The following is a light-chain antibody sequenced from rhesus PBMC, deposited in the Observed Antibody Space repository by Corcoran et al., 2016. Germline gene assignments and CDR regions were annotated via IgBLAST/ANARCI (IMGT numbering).Light chain of an antibody. CDR3: MQGIEYPFT. CDR2: EVS. CDR1: QSLLDSEDGNTY. Sequence: DIVMTQTPLSLPVTPGEPASISCRSSQSLLDSEDGNTYLEWYLQKPGQCPQPLIYEVSNRASGLPDRFSGSGSDTDFTLIISRVEAEDVGVSYCMQGIEYPFTFGPGTKLAIK. J-gene: IGKJ3*01. V-gene: IGKV2S20*01.